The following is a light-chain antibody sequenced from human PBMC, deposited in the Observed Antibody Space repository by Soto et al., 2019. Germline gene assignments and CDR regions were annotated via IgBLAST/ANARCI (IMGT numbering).Light chain of an antibody. Sequence: ILLTQSPGTVSLSPWERATLSCRASQSVSSSYLAWYQQKPGQAPRLLIYGASSRATGIPDRFSGSGSGTDFTLTISSLQPDDFATYYCLQYHTYRTFGQGTKVDI. CDR3: LQYHTYRT. CDR2: GAS. CDR1: QSVSSSY. V-gene: IGKV3-20*01. J-gene: IGKJ1*01.